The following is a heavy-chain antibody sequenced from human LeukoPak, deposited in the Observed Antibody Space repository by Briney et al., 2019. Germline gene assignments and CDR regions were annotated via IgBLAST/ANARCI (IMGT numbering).Heavy chain of an antibody. Sequence: PPGGSLRLSCAASGFTFSSYWMHWVRQAPGKGLEWVSRISGSGGSTYYADSVKGRFTISRDNSKNTLYLQMNSLRVEDTAVFYCARTPAGLSGTYSSLDYWGQGTLVTVSS. V-gene: IGHV3-23*01. CDR3: ARTPAGLSGTYSSLDY. CDR1: GFTFSSYW. J-gene: IGHJ4*02. CDR2: ISGSGGST. D-gene: IGHD1-26*01.